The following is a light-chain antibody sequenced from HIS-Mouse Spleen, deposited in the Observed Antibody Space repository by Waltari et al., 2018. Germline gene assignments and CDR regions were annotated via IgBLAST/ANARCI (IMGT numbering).Light chain of an antibody. Sequence: QSALTQPASVSGSPGQSITISCTGTRSDVGGYNYVSLYQQHPGIAPKLMIYDVINRPSGVSNGFSGSKSGNTASLTISGLQAEDEADYYCSSYTSSSTVFGGGTKLTVL. V-gene: IGLV2-14*03. CDR1: RSDVGGYNY. CDR2: DVI. CDR3: SSYTSSSTV. J-gene: IGLJ2*01.